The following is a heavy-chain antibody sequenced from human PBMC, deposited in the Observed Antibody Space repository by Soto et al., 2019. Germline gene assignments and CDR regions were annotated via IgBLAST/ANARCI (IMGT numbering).Heavy chain of an antibody. J-gene: IGHJ4*02. CDR2: IYYSGST. D-gene: IGHD3-3*01. Sequence: QVQLQESGPGLVKPSETLSLTCTVSGGSVSSGSYYWSWIRQPPGKGLEWIGYIYYSGSTNYNPSLKSRVTISVDTSKNQFPLKLSSVTAADTAVYYCARGNGFWSGFITVFDYWGQGTLVTVSS. CDR1: GGSVSSGSYY. CDR3: ARGNGFWSGFITVFDY. V-gene: IGHV4-61*01.